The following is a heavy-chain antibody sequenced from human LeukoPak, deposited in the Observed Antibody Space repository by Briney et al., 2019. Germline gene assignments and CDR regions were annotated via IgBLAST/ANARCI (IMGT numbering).Heavy chain of an antibody. CDR1: GYSISSGYY. V-gene: IGHV4-38-2*01. Sequence: TSETLSLTCAVSGYSISSGYYWGWIRQPPGKGLEWIGSIYHSGSTYYNPSLKSRVTISVDTSRNQFSLKLSSVTAADTAVYYCARVITIFGVVIDTYYFDYWGQGTLVTVSS. D-gene: IGHD3-3*01. CDR2: IYHSGST. J-gene: IGHJ4*02. CDR3: ARVITIFGVVIDTYYFDY.